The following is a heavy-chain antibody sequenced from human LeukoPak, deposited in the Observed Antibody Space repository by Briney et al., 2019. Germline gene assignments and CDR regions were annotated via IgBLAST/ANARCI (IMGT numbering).Heavy chain of an antibody. Sequence: GGSLRLSCAASGFTFSSYGMHWVRQAPGKGLEWVAVIWYDGSNKYYADSVKGRFTISRDNSKDMLYLQMNSLRAEDTAVYYCARPEYYYDSSGYYYWGQGTLVTVSS. CDR2: IWYDGSNK. J-gene: IGHJ4*02. D-gene: IGHD3-22*01. CDR3: ARPEYYYDSSGYYY. V-gene: IGHV3-33*01. CDR1: GFTFSSYG.